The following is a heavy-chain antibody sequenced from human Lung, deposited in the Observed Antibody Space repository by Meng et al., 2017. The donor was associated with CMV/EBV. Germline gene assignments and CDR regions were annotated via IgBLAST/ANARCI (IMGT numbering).Heavy chain of an antibody. V-gene: IGHV5-51*01. CDR1: GYSFSSNW. J-gene: IGHJ4*02. Sequence: GYSFSSNWIGWVRQMPGKGLEWMGNIYPGDSDTRYSPSFQGQVTISADKSISTAYLQWSSLKASDSAMYYCARQVGATSLGVWYFDYWGQGTLVTVSS. CDR3: ARQVGATSLGVWYFDY. D-gene: IGHD1-26*01. CDR2: IYPGDSDT.